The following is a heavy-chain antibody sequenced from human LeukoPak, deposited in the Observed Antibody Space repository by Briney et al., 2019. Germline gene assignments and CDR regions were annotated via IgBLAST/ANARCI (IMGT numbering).Heavy chain of an antibody. CDR3: AREGDGAYCGGDCYDNWFDP. J-gene: IGHJ5*02. CDR2: ISYDGSNK. Sequence: GRSLRLSCAASGFTFSSYAMHWVRQAPGKGLEWVAVISYDGSNKYYADSVKGRFTTSRDNSKNTLYLQMNSLRAEDTAVYYCAREGDGAYCGGDCYDNWFDPWGQGTLVTVSS. CDR1: GFTFSSYA. D-gene: IGHD2-21*02. V-gene: IGHV3-30*04.